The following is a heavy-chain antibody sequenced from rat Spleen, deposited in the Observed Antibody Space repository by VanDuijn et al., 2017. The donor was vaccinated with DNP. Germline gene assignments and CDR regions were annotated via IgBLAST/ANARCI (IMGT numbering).Heavy chain of an antibody. D-gene: IGHD4-3*01. V-gene: IGHV5-22*01. CDR3: VRWNSGHFDY. CDR2: IRHDGGRT. J-gene: IGHJ2*01. Sequence: EVQLVESGGGLVQSGRSLKLSCAASGFTFSDYYMAWVRQAPTKGLEWVAYIRHDGGRTKYGDSVKGRFTISRENAKNTLYLQMNSLRSEDMATYYCVRWNSGHFDYWGQGVMVPVSS. CDR1: GFTFSDYY.